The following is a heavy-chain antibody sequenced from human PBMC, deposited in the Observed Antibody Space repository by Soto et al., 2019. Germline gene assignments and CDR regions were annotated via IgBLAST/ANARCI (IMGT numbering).Heavy chain of an antibody. CDR1: GGSISSGGYY. CDR3: ARGIAARNSFDY. J-gene: IGHJ4*02. CDR2: IYYSGST. V-gene: IGHV4-31*03. D-gene: IGHD6-6*01. Sequence: LSLTCTVSGGSISSGGYYWSWIRQHPGKGLEWIGYIYYSGSTYYNPSLKSRVTISVDASKNQFSLKLSSVTAADTAVYYCARGIAARNSFDYWGQGTLVTVSS.